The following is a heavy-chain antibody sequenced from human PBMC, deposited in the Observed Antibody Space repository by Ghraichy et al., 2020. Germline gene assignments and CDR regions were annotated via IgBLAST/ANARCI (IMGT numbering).Heavy chain of an antibody. CDR1: GLIFSDAW. CDR3: TTLSMTVTHGGDY. V-gene: IGHV3-15*01. J-gene: IGHJ4*02. CDR2: IKTRSSGGTT. Sequence: GGSLRLSCAASGLIFSDAWMSWVRQAPGRGLEWVGRIKTRSSGGTTDYAAPVKGRFTISRDDYEKTLYLQMNGLKTDDTGVYYCTTLSMTVTHGGDYWGRGTLFTVSS. D-gene: IGHD4-17*01.